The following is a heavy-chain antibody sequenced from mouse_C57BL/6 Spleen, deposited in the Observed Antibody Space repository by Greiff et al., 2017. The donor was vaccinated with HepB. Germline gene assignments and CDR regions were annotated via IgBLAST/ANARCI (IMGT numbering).Heavy chain of an antibody. Sequence: EVKLVESGPGLVKPSQSLSLTCSVTGYSITSGYYWNWIRQFPGNKLEWMGYISYDGSNNYNPSLKNRISITRDTSKNQFFLKLNSVTTEDTATYYCARDQGYGRFDYWGQGTTLTVSS. J-gene: IGHJ2*01. CDR2: ISYDGSN. D-gene: IGHD1-1*01. CDR3: ARDQGYGRFDY. CDR1: GYSITSGYY. V-gene: IGHV3-6*01.